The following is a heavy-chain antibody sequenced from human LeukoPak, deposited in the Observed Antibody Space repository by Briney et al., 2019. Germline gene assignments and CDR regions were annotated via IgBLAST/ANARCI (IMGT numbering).Heavy chain of an antibody. Sequence: GGSLRLSCAASGFTFSTYWMHWVRQAPGKGLVWVSRINPDGTITSYADSVKGRFTISRDNAKDTVYLQMNSLRAEDTAVYYCARVEDFDYWGQGTLVTVSS. J-gene: IGHJ4*02. V-gene: IGHV3-74*01. CDR2: INPDGTIT. CDR1: GFTFSTYW. CDR3: ARVEDFDY.